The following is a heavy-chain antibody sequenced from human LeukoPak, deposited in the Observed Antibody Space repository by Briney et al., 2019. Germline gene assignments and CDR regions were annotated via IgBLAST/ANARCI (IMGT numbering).Heavy chain of an antibody. CDR2: ISGSGGST. Sequence: GGSLRLSCAASGFTFSSYAMSWVRQAPGKGLEWVSAISGSGGSTYYADSVKGRFTISRDNAKNSLYLQMNSLRAEDTALYYCAKATRHLDAFDIWGQGTMVTVSS. J-gene: IGHJ3*02. CDR1: GFTFSSYA. V-gene: IGHV3-23*01. CDR3: AKATRHLDAFDI.